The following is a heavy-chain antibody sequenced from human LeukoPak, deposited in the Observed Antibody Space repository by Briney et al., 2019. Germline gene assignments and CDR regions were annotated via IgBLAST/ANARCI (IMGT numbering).Heavy chain of an antibody. Sequence: GASVKVSCKASGYTFTSYGISWVRQAPGQGLEWMGWINAYDGNTNYAQKLQGRVTMTTDTSTSTAYMELRSLRSDDTAVYYCARDRYSGSYSAVHYWGQGTLVTVSS. CDR2: INAYDGNT. CDR3: ARDRYSGSYSAVHY. D-gene: IGHD1-26*01. V-gene: IGHV1-18*01. J-gene: IGHJ4*02. CDR1: GYTFTSYG.